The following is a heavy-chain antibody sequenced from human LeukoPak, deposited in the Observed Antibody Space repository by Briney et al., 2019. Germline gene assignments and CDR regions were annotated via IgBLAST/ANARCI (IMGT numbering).Heavy chain of an antibody. Sequence: GGSLRLSCAASGFTFSSYSMNWVRQAPGKGLEWVSSISSSSSYIYYADSVKGRLTISRDNAKNSLYLQMNSLRAEDTAVYYCATFKGAADYWGQGTLVTVSS. J-gene: IGHJ4*02. D-gene: IGHD1-26*01. CDR1: GFTFSSYS. CDR3: ATFKGAADY. V-gene: IGHV3-21*01. CDR2: ISSSSSYI.